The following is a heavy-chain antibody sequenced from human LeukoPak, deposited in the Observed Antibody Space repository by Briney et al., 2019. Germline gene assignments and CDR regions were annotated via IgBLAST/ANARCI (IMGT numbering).Heavy chain of an antibody. D-gene: IGHD3-22*01. J-gene: IGHJ3*02. CDR2: MNLNSGNT. V-gene: IGHV1-8*01. CDR3: ARGLQPTYCYDSSGLPTSYNDAFDI. CDR1: GYTFTNYD. Sequence: GASVKVSCKASGYTFTNYDINWVRQPPGQGLEGMGWMNLNSGNTGYAQKFQGRVTMTRDTSTTTVYMELSSLRSEDTAVYYCARGLQPTYCYDSSGLPTSYNDAFDIWGQGTMVTVSS.